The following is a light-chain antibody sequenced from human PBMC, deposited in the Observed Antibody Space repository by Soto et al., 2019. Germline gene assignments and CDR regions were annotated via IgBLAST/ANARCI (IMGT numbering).Light chain of an antibody. CDR3: QQYNEYPLT. CDR1: QSIGNW. CDR2: KAS. V-gene: IGKV1-5*03. Sequence: DIHMTQSPSTLSASVGDRVTITCRASQSIGNWLAWYQQKPGKAPNLLIYKASSLESGVPSRFSGSGSGTEFTLTITSLQPDDFVSYYCQQYNEYPLTFGGGNKVEIK. J-gene: IGKJ4*01.